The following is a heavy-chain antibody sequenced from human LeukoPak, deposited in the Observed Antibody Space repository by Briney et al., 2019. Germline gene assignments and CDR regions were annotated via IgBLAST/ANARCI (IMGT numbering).Heavy chain of an antibody. D-gene: IGHD1-14*01. V-gene: IGHV4-34*01. CDR2: IDHSGST. CDR1: GASLRGSY. CDR3: ARGGNGWYFDL. Sequence: PSETLSLTCAVPGASLRGSYWSWIRQPPGKGLQWIGQIDHSGSTHSIPSLKSRVTISLDTSQSQVSLKVNSVTAADTAVYFCARGGNGWYFDLWGRGTLVTVSS. J-gene: IGHJ2*01.